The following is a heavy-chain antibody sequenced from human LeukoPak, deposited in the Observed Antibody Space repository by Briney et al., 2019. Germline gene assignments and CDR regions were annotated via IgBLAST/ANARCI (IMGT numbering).Heavy chain of an antibody. V-gene: IGHV4-34*01. Sequence: SETLSLTCAVYGGSFSGYYWSWIRQPPGKGLEWIGEINHSGSTNYSPSLKSRVTISTDTSKNQFSLKLSSVTAADTAVYYCARGRKNFFDYWGQGTLVTVSS. J-gene: IGHJ4*02. CDR1: GGSFSGYY. CDR3: ARGRKNFFDY. D-gene: IGHD1-14*01. CDR2: INHSGST.